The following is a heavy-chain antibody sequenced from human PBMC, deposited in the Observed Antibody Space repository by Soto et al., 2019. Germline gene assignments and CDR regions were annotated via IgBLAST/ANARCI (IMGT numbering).Heavy chain of an antibody. J-gene: IGHJ4*02. CDR3: ARSSVVVTALDY. D-gene: IGHD2-21*02. V-gene: IGHV1-8*01. CDR1: GYTFTSDD. Sequence: ASVKVSCKASGYTFTSDDINWVRQATGQGREWMGWMNPNNGNTGYAQKFQGRVTMTRDTSINTAYMELSSLTSEDTAVYYCARSSVVVTALDYWGQGTLVTVSS. CDR2: MNPNNGNT.